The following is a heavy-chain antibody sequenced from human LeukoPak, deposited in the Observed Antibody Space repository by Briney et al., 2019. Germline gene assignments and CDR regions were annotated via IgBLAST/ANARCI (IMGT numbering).Heavy chain of an antibody. Sequence: SETLSLTCAVYGGSFSGYYWGWIRQPPGKGLEWIGSIYHSGSTYYNPSLKSRVTISVDTSKNQFSLKLSSVTAADTAVYYCARDETGTPGRSFDYWGQGTLVTVSS. D-gene: IGHD1-1*01. CDR3: ARDETGTPGRSFDY. J-gene: IGHJ4*02. V-gene: IGHV4-38-2*02. CDR1: GGSFSGYY. CDR2: IYHSGST.